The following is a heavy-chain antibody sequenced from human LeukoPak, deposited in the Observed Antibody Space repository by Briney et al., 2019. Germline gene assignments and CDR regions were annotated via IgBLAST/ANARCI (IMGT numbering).Heavy chain of an antibody. J-gene: IGHJ4*02. CDR2: INPNSGGT. CDR1: GYTFTGYY. V-gene: IGHV1-2*02. CDR3: ARDRFNYDFWSGYYTGLYYFDY. Sequence: ASVKVSCKASGYTFTGYYMHWVRQAPGQGLEWMGWINPNSGGTNYAQKFQGRVTMTRATSISTAYMELSRLRSDDTAVYYCARDRFNYDFWSGYYTGLYYFDYWGQGTLVTVSS. D-gene: IGHD3-3*01.